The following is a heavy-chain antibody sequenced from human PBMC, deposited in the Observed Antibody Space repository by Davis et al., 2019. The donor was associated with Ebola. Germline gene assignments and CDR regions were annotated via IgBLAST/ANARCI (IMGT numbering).Heavy chain of an antibody. CDR3: ARATGYSSGWFDY. Sequence: GESLKISCAASGFTFSTYSMNWVRQAPGKGLEWVAVISYDGSNKYYADSVKGRFTISRDNSKNTLYLQMNSLRAEDTAVYYCARATGYSSGWFDYWGQGTLVTVSS. D-gene: IGHD6-19*01. CDR2: ISYDGSNK. CDR1: GFTFSTYS. V-gene: IGHV3-30*03. J-gene: IGHJ4*02.